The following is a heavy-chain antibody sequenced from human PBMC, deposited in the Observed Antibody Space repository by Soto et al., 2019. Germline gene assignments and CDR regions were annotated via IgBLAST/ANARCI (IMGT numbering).Heavy chain of an antibody. D-gene: IGHD2-2*01. CDR3: KWAPASYDAFDI. Sequence: SVKVSCKASGGTFSSYTISWVRQAPGQGLEWMGRIIPILGIANYAQKFLGRVTITADKSTSTAYMELSSLRSEDTAVYYCKWAPASYDAFDIWGQGTMVTVSS. CDR1: GGTFSSYT. J-gene: IGHJ3*02. CDR2: IIPILGIA. V-gene: IGHV1-69*02.